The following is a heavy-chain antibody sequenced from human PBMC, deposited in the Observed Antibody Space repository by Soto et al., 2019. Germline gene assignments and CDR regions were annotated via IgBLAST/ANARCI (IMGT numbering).Heavy chain of an antibody. CDR2: ISATGGST. V-gene: IGHV3-23*01. CDR3: AKDRLAGNFDY. CDR1: GFTFNNYA. Sequence: AGGSLRLSCAASGFTFNNYAMNWVRQAPGKGVEWVATISATGGSTYYADSVKGRFTISRDNSKNTLYLQMNGLRVEDTAVYYCAKDRLAGNFDYWGQGTQVTVSS. J-gene: IGHJ4*02.